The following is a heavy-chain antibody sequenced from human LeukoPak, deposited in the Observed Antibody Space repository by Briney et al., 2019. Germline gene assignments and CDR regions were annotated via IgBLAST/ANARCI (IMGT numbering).Heavy chain of an antibody. CDR2: IYSGGST. D-gene: IGHD4-23*01. CDR1: GFTVSSNY. J-gene: IGHJ6*03. V-gene: IGHV3-66*01. CDR3: AAPGGRADYYYYMDV. Sequence: PGGSLRLSCAASGFTVSSNYMSWVRQAPGKGLEWVSVIYSGGSTYYADSVKGRFTISRDNSKNTLFLQMNSLRAEDTAVYYCAAPGGRADYYYYMDVWGKGTTVTISS.